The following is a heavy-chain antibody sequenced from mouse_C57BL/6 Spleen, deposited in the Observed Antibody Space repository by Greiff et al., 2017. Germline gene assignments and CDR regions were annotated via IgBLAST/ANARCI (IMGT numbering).Heavy chain of an antibody. CDR1: GYTFTSYW. J-gene: IGHJ3*01. CDR3: ARGWDYDRGFAY. V-gene: IGHV1-52*01. D-gene: IGHD2-4*01. CDR2: IDPSDSET. Sequence: QVHVKQPGAELVRPGSSVKLSCKASGYTFTSYWMHWVKQRPIQGLEWIGNIDPSDSETHYNQKFKDKATLTVDKSSSTAYLQLSSLTSEDSAVYYCARGWDYDRGFAYWGQGTLVTVSA.